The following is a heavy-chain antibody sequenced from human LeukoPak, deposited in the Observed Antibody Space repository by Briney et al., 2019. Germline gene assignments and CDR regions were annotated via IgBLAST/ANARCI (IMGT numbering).Heavy chain of an antibody. D-gene: IGHD5-12*01. Sequence: SETLSLTCAVYGGSLSGHYWSCIRQPPGKGLEWNGEINQSASTNSSPSLMSRVTISVDTSKNQFSLKLSSVTDADTAVYYCARGGYAYYFDYWGQGTLVTVSS. V-gene: IGHV4-34*01. CDR1: GGSLSGHY. CDR2: INQSAST. CDR3: ARGGYAYYFDY. J-gene: IGHJ4*02.